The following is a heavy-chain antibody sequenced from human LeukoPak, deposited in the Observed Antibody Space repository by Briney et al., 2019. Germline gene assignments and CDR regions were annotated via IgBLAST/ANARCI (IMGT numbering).Heavy chain of an antibody. J-gene: IGHJ3*02. CDR3: ARAYCTNGVCYTSGRAFDI. CDR2: IYHSGST. Sequence: SETLSLTCTVSGGYISSYYWGWIRQPPGKGLEWIGSIYHSGSTYYNPSLKSRVTISVDTSKNQFSLKLSSVTAADTAVYYCARAYCTNGVCYTSGRAFDIWGQGTMVTVSS. CDR1: GGYISSYY. D-gene: IGHD2-8*01. V-gene: IGHV4-38-2*02.